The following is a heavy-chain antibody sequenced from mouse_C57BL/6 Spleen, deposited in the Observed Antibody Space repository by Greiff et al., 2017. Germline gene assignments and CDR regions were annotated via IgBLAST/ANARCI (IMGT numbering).Heavy chain of an antibody. D-gene: IGHD1-1*01. V-gene: IGHV1-80*01. CDR1: GYAFSSYW. CDR2: IFPGGGDT. CDR3: ARGTVYYGSHYYAMDY. J-gene: IGHJ4*01. Sequence: QVQLQQSGAELVKPGASVKISCKASGYAFSSYWMNWVKQRPGQGLEWIGQIFPGGGDTNYNGKFKGKATLTADKSSSTAYMQLSSLTSENSAVYFCARGTVYYGSHYYAMDYWGQGTSVTVSS.